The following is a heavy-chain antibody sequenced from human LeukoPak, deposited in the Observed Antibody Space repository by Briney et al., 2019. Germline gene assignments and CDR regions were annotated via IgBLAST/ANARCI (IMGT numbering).Heavy chain of an antibody. J-gene: IGHJ4*02. CDR3: ARNKHDSSGKIFDY. V-gene: IGHV3-30-3*01. Sequence: GGSLRLSCAASGFTFSSYAIHWVRQAPGKGLEWVIVISYDGSEKYYSDSVRGRFTISRDNSKSTLYLQMNSLRAEDTAIYYCARNKHDSSGKIFDYWGQGTLVTVSS. CDR1: GFTFSSYA. D-gene: IGHD3-22*01. CDR2: ISYDGSEK.